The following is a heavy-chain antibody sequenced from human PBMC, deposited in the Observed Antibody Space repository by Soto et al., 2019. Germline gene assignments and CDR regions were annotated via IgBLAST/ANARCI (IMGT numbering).Heavy chain of an antibody. Sequence: GGSLRLSFAASGFTFSSYWMSWVRQAPGKGLEWVANIKQDGSEKYYVDSVKGRFTISRDNAKNSLYLQMNSLRAEDTAVYYCARRHGYSYGYTHAFDIWGQGTMVTVSS. D-gene: IGHD5-18*01. J-gene: IGHJ3*02. CDR3: ARRHGYSYGYTHAFDI. V-gene: IGHV3-7*01. CDR2: IKQDGSEK. CDR1: GFTFSSYW.